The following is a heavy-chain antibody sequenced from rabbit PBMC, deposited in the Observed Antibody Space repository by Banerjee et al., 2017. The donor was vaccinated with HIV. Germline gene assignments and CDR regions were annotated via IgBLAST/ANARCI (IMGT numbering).Heavy chain of an antibody. CDR3: ARSVAGADWSYAL. CDR1: GFDLSSYYY. D-gene: IGHD8-1*01. V-gene: IGHV1S43*01. CDR2: IYTSSSST. J-gene: IGHJ4*01. Sequence: QEQLEESGGGLVKPEGSLTLTCKASGFDLSSYYYMCWVRQAPGKGLELIACIYTSSSSTWYASWVNGRFTISRSTSLNTVTLQMTSLTAADTATYFCARSVAGADWSYALWGPGTLVTVS.